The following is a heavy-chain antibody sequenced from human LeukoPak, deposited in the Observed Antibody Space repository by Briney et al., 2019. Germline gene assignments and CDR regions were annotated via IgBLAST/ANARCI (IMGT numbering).Heavy chain of an antibody. D-gene: IGHD5-18*01. CDR2: INHSGST. J-gene: IGHJ5*02. CDR3: AYFRGGYGFDP. V-gene: IGHV4-34*01. CDR1: GGSFSGYY. Sequence: KPSETLSLTCAVYGGSFSGYYWSWNRQPPGKGLEWIGEINHSGSTNYNPSLKSRVTISVDTSKNQFSLKLSSVTAADTAVYYCAYFRGGYGFDPWGQGTLVTVSS.